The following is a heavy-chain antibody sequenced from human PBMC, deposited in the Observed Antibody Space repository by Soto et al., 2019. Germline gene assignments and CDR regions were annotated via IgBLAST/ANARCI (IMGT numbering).Heavy chain of an antibody. J-gene: IGHJ4*02. V-gene: IGHV4-34*01. D-gene: IGHD5-12*01. CDR2: INHSGST. Sequence: SETLSLTCAVYGGSFSGYYWSWIRQPPGKGLEWIGEINHSGSTNYNPSLKSRVTISVDTSKNQFSLRLSSVTAADTAVYYCARAWLRFSLDYWGQGTLVTVSS. CDR3: ARAWLRFSLDY. CDR1: GGSFSGYY.